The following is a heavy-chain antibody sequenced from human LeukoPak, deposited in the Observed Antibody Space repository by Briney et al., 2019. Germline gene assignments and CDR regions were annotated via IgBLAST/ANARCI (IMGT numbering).Heavy chain of an antibody. CDR2: ISYDGSNK. CDR3: AKTIQDIVLMVYAIGHYYYGMDV. Sequence: GRSLRLSGAASGFTFSSYGMHWVRQTPGKGLEWVAVISYDGSNKYYADSVKGRFTISRDNSKNTLYLQMNSLRAEDTAVYYCAKTIQDIVLMVYAIGHYYYGMDVWGQGTTVTVSS. V-gene: IGHV3-30*18. J-gene: IGHJ6*02. CDR1: GFTFSSYG. D-gene: IGHD2-8*01.